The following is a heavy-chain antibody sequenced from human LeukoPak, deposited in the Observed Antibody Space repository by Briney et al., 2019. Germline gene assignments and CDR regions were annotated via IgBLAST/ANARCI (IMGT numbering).Heavy chain of an antibody. J-gene: IGHJ6*03. D-gene: IGHD4/OR15-4a*01. CDR1: GFTFSSYS. CDR2: LHYSGSN. CDR3: ARDGAGDYYYYYMDV. V-gene: IGHV4-31*02. Sequence: LRLSCAASGFTFSSYSMNWIRYHPGKGLEWIGSLHYSGSNYYHPSLKSRLFISVDTSKNQLSLRLSSVTAADTAVYYCARDGAGDYYYYYMDVWGKGTTVTVSS.